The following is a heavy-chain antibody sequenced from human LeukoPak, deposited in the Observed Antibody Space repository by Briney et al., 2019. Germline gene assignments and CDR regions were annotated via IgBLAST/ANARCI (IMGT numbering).Heavy chain of an antibody. D-gene: IGHD6-6*01. V-gene: IGHV3-74*01. Sequence: GGSLRLSCAASGFTFSSYWMHWVRQAPGKGLVWVSRVNSDGSSTSYADSVKGRFTISRDNAKNTLYLQMNSLRAEDTAVYYCARDAIAARADFDYWGQGTLVTVSS. CDR3: ARDAIAARADFDY. CDR1: GFTFSSYW. J-gene: IGHJ4*02. CDR2: VNSDGSST.